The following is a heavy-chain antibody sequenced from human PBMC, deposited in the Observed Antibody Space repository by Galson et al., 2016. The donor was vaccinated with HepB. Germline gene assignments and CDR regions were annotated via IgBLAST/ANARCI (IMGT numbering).Heavy chain of an antibody. J-gene: IGHJ4*02. CDR1: GGSISSGGYY. CDR2: VYYSGST. Sequence: TLSLTCTVSGGSISSGGYYWNWIRQHPGKGLEWIGYVYYSGSTYYNPSLKSRVTISVDTSKNQFSLKLSSVTAADTAVYYCARGDILTGYKYYVDYWGQGTLVTVSS. CDR3: ARGDILTGYKYYVDY. V-gene: IGHV4-31*03. D-gene: IGHD3-9*01.